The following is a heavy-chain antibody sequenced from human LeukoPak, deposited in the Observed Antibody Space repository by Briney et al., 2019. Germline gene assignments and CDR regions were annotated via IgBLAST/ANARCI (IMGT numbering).Heavy chain of an antibody. CDR2: INSGSSHI. CDR1: GFTFRTYS. V-gene: IGHV3-21*01. D-gene: IGHD3-16*01. J-gene: IGHJ4*02. Sequence: GSLRLSCTVSGFTFRTYSMNWVRQAPGKGLEWVSSINSGSSHILYADPVKGRFTISRDNAENALFLQMNSLRAEDTAVYYCASGGGSFGYWGQGTLVTVSS. CDR3: ASGGGSFGY.